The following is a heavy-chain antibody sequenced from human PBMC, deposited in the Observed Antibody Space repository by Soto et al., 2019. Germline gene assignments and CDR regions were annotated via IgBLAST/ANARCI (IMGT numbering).Heavy chain of an antibody. Sequence: ASVQVSCKASGYPFTTYGISWVRQAPGQGLEWMGWISTYNGDTEYPQSLRGRVTMTRDTSTATAYMELRSLRYDDTAVYYCARRAETNGWNGFGADKYYFDFWGQGTMVTVSS. CDR2: ISTYNGDT. J-gene: IGHJ4*02. CDR3: ARRAETNGWNGFGADKYYFDF. CDR1: GYPFTTYG. V-gene: IGHV1-18*04. D-gene: IGHD1-1*01.